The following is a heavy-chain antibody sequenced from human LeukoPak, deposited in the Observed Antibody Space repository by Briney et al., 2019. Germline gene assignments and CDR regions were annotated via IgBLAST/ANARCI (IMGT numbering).Heavy chain of an antibody. J-gene: IGHJ6*03. CDR1: GGTFSSYA. V-gene: IGHV1-69*13. CDR2: IIPIFGTA. CDR3: ATCYSSSWYYYYYMDV. Sequence: ASVKVSCKASGGTFSSYAISWVRQAPGQGLEWMGGIIPIFGTANYAQKFQGRVTITADESTSTAYMELSSLRSEDTAVYYCATCYSSSWYYYYYMDVWGKGTTVTISS. D-gene: IGHD6-13*01.